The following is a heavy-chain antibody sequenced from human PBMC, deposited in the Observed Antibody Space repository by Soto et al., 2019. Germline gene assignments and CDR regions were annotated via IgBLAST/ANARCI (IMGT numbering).Heavy chain of an antibody. CDR2: INQDGNED. CDR1: GFTFSSYW. Sequence: LRLSCAASGFTFSSYWMNWVRQAPGKGLEWVANINQDGNEDNLLDSVKGRFTISRDNAKNSLFLQMNSLRVDDTAVYYCARTGDGHHDFLDYWGQGALVTVSS. J-gene: IGHJ4*02. CDR3: ARTGDGHHDFLDY. D-gene: IGHD1-1*01. V-gene: IGHV3-7*01.